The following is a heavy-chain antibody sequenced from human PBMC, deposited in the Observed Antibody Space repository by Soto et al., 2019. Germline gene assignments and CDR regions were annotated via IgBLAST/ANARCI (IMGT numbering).Heavy chain of an antibody. J-gene: IGHJ4*02. Sequence: PGGSLRLSFAASGFTFSSYAMSWVRQAPGKGLEWVSAISGSGGSTYYADSVKGRFTISRDNSKNTLYLQMNSLRAEDTAVYYCARVNYDILTGYNYWGQGTLVTVSS. CDR2: ISGSGGST. V-gene: IGHV3-23*01. CDR1: GFTFSSYA. CDR3: ARVNYDILTGYNY. D-gene: IGHD3-9*01.